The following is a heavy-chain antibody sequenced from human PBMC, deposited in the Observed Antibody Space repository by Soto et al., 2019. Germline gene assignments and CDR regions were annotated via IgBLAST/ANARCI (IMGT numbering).Heavy chain of an antibody. Sequence: ASVKVSCKASGYTFTSYYMHWVRQAPGQGLEWMGIINPSGGSTSYAQKFQGGVTMTRDTSTSTVYMELSSLRSEDTAVYYCARAGRIGCSGGSCYRGDFDYWGQ. D-gene: IGHD2-15*01. CDR1: GYTFTSYY. V-gene: IGHV1-46*03. CDR3: ARAGRIGCSGGSCYRGDFDY. J-gene: IGHJ4*01. CDR2: INPSGGST.